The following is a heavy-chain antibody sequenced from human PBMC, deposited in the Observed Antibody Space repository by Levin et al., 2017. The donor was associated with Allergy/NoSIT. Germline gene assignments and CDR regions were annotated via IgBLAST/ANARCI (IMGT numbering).Heavy chain of an antibody. V-gene: IGHV4-59*08. Sequence: SETLSLTCTVSGGSISSYYWSWIRQPPGKGLEWIGYIYYSGSTNYNPSLKSRVTISVDTSKNQFSLKLSSVTAADTAVYYGASIYSGYSGYDIDYWGQGTLVTVSS. D-gene: IGHD5-12*01. CDR1: GGSISSYY. J-gene: IGHJ4*02. CDR2: IYYSGST. CDR3: ASIYSGYSGYDIDY.